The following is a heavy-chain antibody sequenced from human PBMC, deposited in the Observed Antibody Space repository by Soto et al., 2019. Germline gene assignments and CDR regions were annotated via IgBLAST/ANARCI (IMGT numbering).Heavy chain of an antibody. V-gene: IGHV1-69*13. CDR1: GGTFSSYA. CDR2: IIPIFGTA. J-gene: IGHJ4*02. D-gene: IGHD4-17*01. Sequence: VASVKVSCKASGGTFSSYAISWVRQAPGQGLEWMGGIIPIFGTANYAQKFQGRVTITADESTSTAYMELSSLRSEDTAVYYCARSRTAGAKAYFDYWGPGTLVTVSS. CDR3: ARSRTAGAKAYFDY.